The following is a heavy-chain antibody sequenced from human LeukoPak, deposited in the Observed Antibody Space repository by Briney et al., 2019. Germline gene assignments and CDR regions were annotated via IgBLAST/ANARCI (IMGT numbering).Heavy chain of an antibody. V-gene: IGHV3-30*18. CDR2: ISYDGSNK. J-gene: IGHJ4*02. D-gene: IGHD6-13*01. Sequence: PGGSLRLSCAASGFTFSSYGMHWVRQAPGKGLEWVALISYDGSNKYYSDSVKGRFTISRDNSKNTLYLQMNSLRAEDTAVYYCAKDSSSWYGSNFDYWGQGTLVTVSS. CDR1: GFTFSSYG. CDR3: AKDSSSWYGSNFDY.